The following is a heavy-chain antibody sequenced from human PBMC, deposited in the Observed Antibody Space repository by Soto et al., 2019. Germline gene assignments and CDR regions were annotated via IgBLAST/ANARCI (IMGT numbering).Heavy chain of an antibody. Sequence: SETLSLTCTVSGGSVRSSGYYWAWIRQPPGKGLEWIGSLYSRGKTYRNPSLKSRVTMSDDTSKNQLSLRLGSGTAADTAVYYCARLILTFPERFDYWGQGTRASLSS. V-gene: IGHV4-39*01. CDR2: LYSRGKT. D-gene: IGHD1-1*01. CDR1: GGSVRSSGYY. CDR3: ARLILTFPERFDY. J-gene: IGHJ4*02.